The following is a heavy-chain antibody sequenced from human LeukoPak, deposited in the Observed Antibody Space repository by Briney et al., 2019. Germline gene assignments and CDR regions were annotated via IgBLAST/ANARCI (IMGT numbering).Heavy chain of an antibody. CDR1: GFTFSDYY. V-gene: IGHV3-11*01. Sequence: GGSLRLSCAACGFTFSDYYMSWIRQAQGKGLEWVSYISSSGSTIYYADSVKGRFTISRDNAKNSLYLQMNSLRAEDTAVYYCARSLYGDHFDYWGQGTLVTVSS. J-gene: IGHJ4*02. CDR3: ARSLYGDHFDY. CDR2: ISSSGSTI. D-gene: IGHD3-10*02.